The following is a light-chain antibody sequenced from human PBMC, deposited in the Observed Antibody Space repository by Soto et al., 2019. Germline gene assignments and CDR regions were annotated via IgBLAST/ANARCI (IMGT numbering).Light chain of an antibody. CDR2: LAS. Sequence: ETVISKSPATLSVSPGERATLSCRASQSVSNNLAWYQQKPGQAPRLLIYLASTRATGIPARFSGSGSGTEFTLTITSLQSEDFAVYYCQQYNNWPPITFGQGTRLEIK. V-gene: IGKV3D-15*01. J-gene: IGKJ5*01. CDR1: QSVSNN. CDR3: QQYNNWPPIT.